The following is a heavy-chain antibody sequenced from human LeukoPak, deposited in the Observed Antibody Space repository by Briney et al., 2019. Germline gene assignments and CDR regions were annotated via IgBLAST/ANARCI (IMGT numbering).Heavy chain of an antibody. CDR1: GFTFSSYG. V-gene: IGHV3-30*03. Sequence: GRSLRLSCAASGFTFSSYGMHWVRQAPGKGLEWVAVISYDGSNKYYADSVKGRFTISRDNSKNTLYLQMNSLRAEDTAVYYCARTYYDILTAYNPYFDYWGQGTLVTVSS. J-gene: IGHJ4*02. D-gene: IGHD3-9*01. CDR2: ISYDGSNK. CDR3: ARTYYDILTAYNPYFDY.